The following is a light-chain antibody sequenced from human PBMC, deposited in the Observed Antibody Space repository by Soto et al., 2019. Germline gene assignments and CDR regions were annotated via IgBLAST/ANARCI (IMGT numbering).Light chain of an antibody. J-gene: IGKJ1*01. CDR1: QTISSW. Sequence: DIQMPQSPSTLSGSVGDRVTITCRASQTISSWLAWYQQNPGKAPKLLIYKASTLKSGVPSRFSGSGSGTEFTLTISSLQPDEFATYYCQHYNSYSEAFGQGTKVDI. V-gene: IGKV1-5*03. CDR3: QHYNSYSEA. CDR2: KAS.